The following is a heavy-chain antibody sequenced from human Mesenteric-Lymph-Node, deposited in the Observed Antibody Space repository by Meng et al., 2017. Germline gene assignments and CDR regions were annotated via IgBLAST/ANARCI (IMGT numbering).Heavy chain of an antibody. J-gene: IGHJ4*02. V-gene: IGHV3-23*01. D-gene: IGHD6-13*01. Sequence: GESLKISCAASGFTFSYFDMSWVRQAPGKGLEWVSTFSGSGGGTYYADSVKGRFTISRDNYRNTLYFQMNSLTAEDTAVYYCAKGSWCDYWGQGTLVTVSS. CDR3: AKGSWCDY. CDR2: FSGSGGGT. CDR1: GFTFSYFD.